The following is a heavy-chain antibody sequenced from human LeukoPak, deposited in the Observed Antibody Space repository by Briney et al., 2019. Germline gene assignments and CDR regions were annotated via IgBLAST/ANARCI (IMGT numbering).Heavy chain of an antibody. D-gene: IGHD6-6*01. Sequence: SETLSLTCAVSGGSISGYYWGWIRQPPGEGLEWIGHTYYTASTNYNPSLKSRVTISIDTSKNQLSLRLSSVTAADTAVYYCARGGDIVARPSDYWGQGTLVTVSS. CDR1: GGSISGYY. J-gene: IGHJ4*02. CDR2: TYYTAST. CDR3: ARGGDIVARPSDY. V-gene: IGHV4-59*01.